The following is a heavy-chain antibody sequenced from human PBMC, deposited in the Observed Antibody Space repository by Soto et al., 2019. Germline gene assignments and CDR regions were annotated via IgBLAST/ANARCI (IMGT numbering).Heavy chain of an antibody. CDR1: GYTFTSYY. V-gene: IGHV1-46*01. J-gene: IGHJ3*02. D-gene: IGHD3-22*01. CDR2: INPSGGST. CDR3: ARDRAYDSSGPRAFDI. Sequence: VSVKVSCKASGYTFTSYYMHWVRQAPGQGLEWMGIINPSGGSTSYAQKFQGRVTMTRDTSTSTVYMELSSLRSEDTAVYYCARDRAYDSSGPRAFDIWGQGTMVTVSS.